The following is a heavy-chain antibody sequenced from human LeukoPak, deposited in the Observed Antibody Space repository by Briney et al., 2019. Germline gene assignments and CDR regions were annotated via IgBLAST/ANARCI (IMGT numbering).Heavy chain of an antibody. CDR3: AKAEALVRAGFDY. D-gene: IGHD6-19*01. J-gene: IGHJ4*02. V-gene: IGHV3-23*01. Sequence: GGSLRLSCAASGFTFSSYAMSWVRQAPGKGLGWVSAISGSGGSTFYADSVKGRFTISRDNSKNTLYLQMNSLRAEDTAVYYCAKAEALVRAGFDYWGQGTLVTVSS. CDR2: ISGSGGST. CDR1: GFTFSSYA.